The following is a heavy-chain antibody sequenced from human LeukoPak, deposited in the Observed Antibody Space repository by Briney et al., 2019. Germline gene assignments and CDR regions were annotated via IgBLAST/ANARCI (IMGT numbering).Heavy chain of an antibody. J-gene: IGHJ3*02. CDR2: MNPNSGNT. V-gene: IGHV1-8*01. Sequence: GASVKVSCKASGYTFTSYDINWVRQATGQGLEWMGWMNPNSGNTGYAQKFQGRVTMTRNTSISTAYMELSSLRSEDTAVYYCARQDVLLWFGEAKEGEYDAFDIWGQGTMVTVSS. D-gene: IGHD3-10*01. CDR1: GYTFTSYD. CDR3: ARQDVLLWFGEAKEGEYDAFDI.